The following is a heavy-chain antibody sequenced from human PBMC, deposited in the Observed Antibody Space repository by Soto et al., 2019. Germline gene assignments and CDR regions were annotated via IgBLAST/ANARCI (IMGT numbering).Heavy chain of an antibody. CDR1: GFTFSSYS. V-gene: IGHV3-48*01. J-gene: IGHJ6*03. CDR2: ISSSSNTT. D-gene: IGHD3-9*01. Sequence: VQLVGSGGGLVQPGGSLRLSCTASGFTFSSYSMNWVRQAPGKGLEWVSHISSSSNTTYYADSVKGRFTISRDNAKNSLFLQMTSLRAEDTAVYSCARGTQYHILTGYSQLYFCYFMDVWGKGTTVTVSS. CDR3: ARGTQYHILTGYSQLYFCYFMDV.